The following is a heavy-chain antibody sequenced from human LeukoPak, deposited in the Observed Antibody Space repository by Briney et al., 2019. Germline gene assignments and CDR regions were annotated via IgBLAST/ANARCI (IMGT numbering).Heavy chain of an antibody. V-gene: IGHV1-8*01. CDR2: MNPNSGNT. J-gene: IGHJ4*02. D-gene: IGHD6-13*01. CDR1: GYTFTSYD. CDR3: ARGSGSAGYSSS. Sequence: GASVKVSCKASGYTFTSYDINWVRQATGQGLEWMGWMNPNSGNTGYAQKFQGRVTMTRYTSISTAYMELSSLRSEDTAVYYCARGSGSAGYSSSWGQGTLVTVSS.